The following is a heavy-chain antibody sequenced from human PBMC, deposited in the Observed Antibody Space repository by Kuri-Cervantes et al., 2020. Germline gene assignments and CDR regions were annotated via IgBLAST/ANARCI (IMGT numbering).Heavy chain of an antibody. V-gene: IGHV3-15*01. CDR2: IKRNVDGGTT. CDR3: VAFNSRNAFHT. Sequence: GESLKISCAASGFTFENTWMSWVRQAPGKGLEWVGRIKRNVDGGTTDYAAPVKGRFTISRDDSKDTLYLQMNSLKTEDTAVYYCVAFNSRNAFHTWGQGTVVTVSS. J-gene: IGHJ3*02. CDR1: GFTFENTW. D-gene: IGHD3-3*02.